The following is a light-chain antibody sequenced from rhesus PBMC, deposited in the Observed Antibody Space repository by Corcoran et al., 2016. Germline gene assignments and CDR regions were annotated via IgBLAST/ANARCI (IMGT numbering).Light chain of an antibody. J-gene: IGKJ4*01. CDR3: QQYNSAPLT. Sequence: DIQMTQSPSSLSASVGDTVTITCRASQGISSYLAWYQQKPGKAPQPLIYYATNLESGVPSRFSGSGSATAFTLPISSLQPEDFATYYCQQYNSAPLTFGGGTKVEIK. V-gene: IGKV1-37*01. CDR1: QGISSY. CDR2: YAT.